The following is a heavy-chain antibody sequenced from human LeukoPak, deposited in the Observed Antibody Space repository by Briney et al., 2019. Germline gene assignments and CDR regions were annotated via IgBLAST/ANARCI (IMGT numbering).Heavy chain of an antibody. CDR2: IYYSGST. CDR3: ARQRVTTGGYYFDY. Sequence: PSETLSLTCTVSGGSISSSSYYWGWIRQPPGKGLEWIGSIYYSGSTYYNPSLKSRVTISVDTSKNQFSLKLSSVTAADTAVYYCARQRVTTGGYYFDYWGQGTLVTVSS. CDR1: GGSISSSSYY. V-gene: IGHV4-39*01. D-gene: IGHD4-17*01. J-gene: IGHJ4*02.